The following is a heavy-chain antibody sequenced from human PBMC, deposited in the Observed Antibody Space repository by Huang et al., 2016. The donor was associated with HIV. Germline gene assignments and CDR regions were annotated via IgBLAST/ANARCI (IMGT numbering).Heavy chain of an antibody. CDR3: AMSLRYQYDSRSYWGRYFDY. J-gene: IGHJ4*02. CDR1: GGSFSDQF. D-gene: IGHD3-16*01. V-gene: IGHV1-69*01. Sequence: QVQLEQSGPAVRKPGSSVKVSCQASGGSFSDQFISWVRQAPGQRFEWMGGIIPLFRAPAYEKEFKGRVTMTADESTATIYMELNSLTSEDTAVYYCAMSLRYQYDSRSYWGRYFDYWGQGTLVTVSS. CDR2: IIPLFRAP.